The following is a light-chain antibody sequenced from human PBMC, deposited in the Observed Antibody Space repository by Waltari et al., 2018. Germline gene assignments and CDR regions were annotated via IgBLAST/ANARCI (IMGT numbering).Light chain of an antibody. CDR1: QNVGTY. V-gene: IGKV3-11*01. J-gene: IGKJ3*01. Sequence: EVVLTQSPATLSLSPGERATLSCGASQNVGTYLAWFQQKPGQAPRLLIYEASNRATGVPARFRGSGSETDFTLTISSLEPEDSAVYYCQQRNKWPPITFGPGTRVEIK. CDR2: EAS. CDR3: QQRNKWPPIT.